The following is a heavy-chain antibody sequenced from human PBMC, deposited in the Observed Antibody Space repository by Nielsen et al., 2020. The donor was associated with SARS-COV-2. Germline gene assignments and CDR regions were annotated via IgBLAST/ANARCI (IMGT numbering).Heavy chain of an antibody. D-gene: IGHD3-10*01. V-gene: IGHV3-48*03. J-gene: IGHJ4*02. CDR2: ISSSGSTI. Sequence: GGSLRLSCAASGFTFSSYEMNWVRQAPGKGLEWVSYISSSGSTIYYADSVKGRFTISRDNAKNSLYLQTNSLRAEDTAVYYCARGYGSGSYKPFDYWGQGTLVTVSS. CDR1: GFTFSSYE. CDR3: ARGYGSGSYKPFDY.